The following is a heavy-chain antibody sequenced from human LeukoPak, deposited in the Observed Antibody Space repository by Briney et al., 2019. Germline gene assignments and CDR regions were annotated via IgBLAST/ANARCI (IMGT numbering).Heavy chain of an antibody. Sequence: PGASLILSCAASEFTFSSYGMTWVRQAPGKGLEWVSGISGSGGNTYYADSVKGRFTISRGNSKNTLYLQMNSLRAEDTAVYYCARDYDVPPYYYYYGMDVCGQGTAVTVSS. CDR3: ARDYDVPPYYYYYGMDV. J-gene: IGHJ6*02. D-gene: IGHD5-12*01. CDR1: EFTFSSYG. V-gene: IGHV3-23*01. CDR2: ISGSGGNT.